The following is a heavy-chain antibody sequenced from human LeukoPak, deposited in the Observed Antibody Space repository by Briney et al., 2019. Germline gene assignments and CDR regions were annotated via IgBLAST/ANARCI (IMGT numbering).Heavy chain of an antibody. CDR3: ARLRSGSTPPPPYYYYGLDV. D-gene: IGHD1-26*01. V-gene: IGHV4-34*01. CDR2: INHSGST. Sequence: PSETLSPTCSVYGGSFSGYYWSWIRQPPGKGLEWIGEINHSGSTNYNPSLKSRVTISVDTSKKQFSLRLTSVTAADTAVYYCARLRSGSTPPPPYYYYGLDVWGQGTTVTVSS. J-gene: IGHJ6*02. CDR1: GGSFSGYY.